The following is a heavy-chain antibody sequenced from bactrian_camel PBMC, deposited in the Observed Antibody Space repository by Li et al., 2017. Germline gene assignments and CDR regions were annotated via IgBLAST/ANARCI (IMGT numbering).Heavy chain of an antibody. CDR3: AAEVLDSDYDVRYQCEHRNQANFGV. CDR2: IDLGDGIT. V-gene: IGHV3S40*01. J-gene: IGHJ6*01. CDR1: GYTYDRNC. Sequence: DVQLVESGGGLVQPGGSLRLSCAASGYTYDRNCMAWFRQAPGKEREGVAAIDLGDGITDYADSVIGRFTISRNKSKNTVYLQMNSLQPEDTAMYYCAAEVLDSDYDVRYQCEHRNQANFGVWSQG. D-gene: IGHD4*01.